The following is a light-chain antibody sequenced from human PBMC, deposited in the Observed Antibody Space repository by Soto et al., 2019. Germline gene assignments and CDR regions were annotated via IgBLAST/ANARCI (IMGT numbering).Light chain of an antibody. CDR1: QSISNY. Sequence: DIQMTQSPSSLSASVGDRVTITCRASQSISNYLNWYQQKPGKAPNLLIYAASSLQSGVPSRFSGSGSGTDFTLTISSLQPEDSATYYCQQSYSTWTFGQGTKVEIK. CDR2: AAS. J-gene: IGKJ1*01. CDR3: QQSYSTWT. V-gene: IGKV1-39*01.